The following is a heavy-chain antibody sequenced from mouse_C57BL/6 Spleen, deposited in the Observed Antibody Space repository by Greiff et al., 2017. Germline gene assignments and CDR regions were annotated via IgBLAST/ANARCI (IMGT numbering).Heavy chain of an antibody. J-gene: IGHJ3*01. Sequence: EVKLVESGPGLVKPSQSLSLTCSVTGYSITSGYYWNWIRQFPGNKLEWMGYISYDGSNNYNPSLKNRISITRDTSKNQFFLKLNSVTTEDTATYYCARVFPIYYDYEDAYWGQGTLVTVSA. CDR1: GYSITSGYY. CDR3: ARVFPIYYDYEDAY. D-gene: IGHD2-4*01. CDR2: ISYDGSN. V-gene: IGHV3-6*01.